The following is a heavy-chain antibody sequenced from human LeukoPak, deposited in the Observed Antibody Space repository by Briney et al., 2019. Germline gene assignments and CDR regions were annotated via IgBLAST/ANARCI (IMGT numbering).Heavy chain of an antibody. J-gene: IGHJ4*02. CDR3: ARALSTVVTPIDY. CDR1: GYTFTGYY. D-gene: IGHD4-23*01. Sequence: ASVKVSCKASGYTFTGYYMHWVRQAPGQGLEWMGWINPNSGGTNYAQKFQGRVTMTRDTSISTAYMELSRLRSDDTAVYYCARALSTVVTPIDYWGQGTLVTVSS. V-gene: IGHV1-2*02. CDR2: INPNSGGT.